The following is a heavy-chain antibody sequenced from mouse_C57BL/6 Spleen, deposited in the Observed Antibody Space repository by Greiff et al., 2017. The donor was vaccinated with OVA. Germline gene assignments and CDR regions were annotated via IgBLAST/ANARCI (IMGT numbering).Heavy chain of an antibody. Sequence: VQLQQPGAELVKPGASVKMSCKASGYTFTSYWITWVKQRPGQGLEWIGDIYPGSGSTNYNEKFKSKATLTVDTSSSTAYMQLSSLTSEDSAVYYCARGFITTVVADWYFDVWGTGTTVTVSS. V-gene: IGHV1-55*01. J-gene: IGHJ1*03. CDR1: GYTFTSYW. D-gene: IGHD1-1*01. CDR2: IYPGSGST. CDR3: ARGFITTVVADWYFDV.